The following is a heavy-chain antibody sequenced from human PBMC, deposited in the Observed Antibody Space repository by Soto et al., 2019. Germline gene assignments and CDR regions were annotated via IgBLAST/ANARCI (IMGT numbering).Heavy chain of an antibody. Sequence: LSLTCNVSGGSISKFYWAWIRKTAGNGLEWMGRVYATGTTDYNPSLRSRVAMSVDISKKAFSLRLRSVTGADSGVYYCVRDGSKSLRDWFDPWGQGILVTVSS. CDR3: VRDGSKSLRDWFDP. J-gene: IGHJ5*02. V-gene: IGHV4-4*07. CDR2: VYATGTT. CDR1: GGSISKFY.